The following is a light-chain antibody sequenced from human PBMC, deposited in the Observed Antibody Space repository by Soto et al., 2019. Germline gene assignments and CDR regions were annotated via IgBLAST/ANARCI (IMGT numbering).Light chain of an antibody. Sequence: EIVLTQSPGTLSLSPGDRATLSCRASQSVSNTYLAWYQQRPGQAPRLLIYDGYYRATDTPPRFSGSGSGTDFTLTISSLEPEDSAVYYCQQRNMWPITFGQGTRLEIK. V-gene: IGKV3D-20*02. CDR3: QQRNMWPIT. J-gene: IGKJ5*01. CDR2: DGY. CDR1: QSVSNTY.